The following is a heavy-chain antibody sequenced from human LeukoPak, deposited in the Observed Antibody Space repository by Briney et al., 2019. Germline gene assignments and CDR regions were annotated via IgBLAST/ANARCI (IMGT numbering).Heavy chain of an antibody. CDR2: ISSSSSYT. CDR3: ARGLYSSGWYGWDY. D-gene: IGHD6-19*01. CDR1: GFTFSDYY. Sequence: GGSLRLSCAASGFTFSDYYMSWIRQAPGKGLEWVSYISSSSSYTNYADSVKGRFTISRDNAKNSLYPQMNSLRAEDTAVYYCARGLYSSGWYGWDYWGQGTLVTVSS. J-gene: IGHJ4*02. V-gene: IGHV3-11*06.